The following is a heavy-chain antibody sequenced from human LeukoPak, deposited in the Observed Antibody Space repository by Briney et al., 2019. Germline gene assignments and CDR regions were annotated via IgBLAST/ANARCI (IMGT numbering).Heavy chain of an antibody. J-gene: IGHJ4*02. CDR1: GGTFSSYA. Sequence: ASVKVSCKASGGTFSSYAISWVRQAPGQGLEWMGGIIPIFGTANYAQKFQGRVTITADKSMSTAYMELSSLRSEDTAVYYCARDEGGSTAPFDYWGQGTLVTVSS. CDR3: ARDEGGSTAPFDY. CDR2: IIPIFGTA. V-gene: IGHV1-69*06. D-gene: IGHD5-18*01.